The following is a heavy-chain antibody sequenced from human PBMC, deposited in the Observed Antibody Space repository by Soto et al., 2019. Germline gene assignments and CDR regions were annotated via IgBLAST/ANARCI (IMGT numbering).Heavy chain of an antibody. V-gene: IGHV3-30-3*01. J-gene: IGHJ6*02. D-gene: IGHD4-4*01. Sequence: EGSLRLSCAASGFTFSSYAMHWVRQAPGKGLEWVAVISYDGSNKYYADSVKGRFTISRDNSKNTLYLQMNSLRAEDTAVYYCARDTVPPENYYYYYGMDVWGQGTTVTVSS. CDR1: GFTFSSYA. CDR2: ISYDGSNK. CDR3: ARDTVPPENYYYYYGMDV.